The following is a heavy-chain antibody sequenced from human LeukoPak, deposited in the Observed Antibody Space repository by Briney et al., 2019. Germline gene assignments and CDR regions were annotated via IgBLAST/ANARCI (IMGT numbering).Heavy chain of an antibody. V-gene: IGHV3-23*01. CDR1: GFSFNNYA. D-gene: IGHD5-12*01. CDR2: IIGSIGST. J-gene: IGHJ4*02. Sequence: GGSLRLSCVASGFSFNNYAMNWVRQAPGKGLEWVSLIIGSIGSTFYADSVKGRFNISRDKSKNTLYLQMNSLRAEDTAVYYCAKGAYDYIEIAYFDYWGQGSLVTVSS. CDR3: AKGAYDYIEIAYFDY.